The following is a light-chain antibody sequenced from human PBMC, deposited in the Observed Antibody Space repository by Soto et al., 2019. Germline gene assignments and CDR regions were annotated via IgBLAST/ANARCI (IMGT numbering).Light chain of an antibody. Sequence: DVVMTQSPLSLPVTLGQPASISCRSSQSLVYSDGNTYLNWFQQRPGQSPRRLIYKVSNRDSGVPERFSGSGSGTDFTLKISRVEAEDVGVYYCMQDTHWPYTFGQGTKLEIK. J-gene: IGKJ2*01. CDR2: KVS. CDR3: MQDTHWPYT. CDR1: QSLVYSDGNTY. V-gene: IGKV2-30*01.